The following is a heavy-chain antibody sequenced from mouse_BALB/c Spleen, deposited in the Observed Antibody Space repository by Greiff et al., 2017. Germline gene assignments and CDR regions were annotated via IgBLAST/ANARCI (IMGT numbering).Heavy chain of an antibody. Sequence: VKLMESGPGLVAPSQSLSITCTVSGFSLTSYGVHWVRQPPGKGLEWLGVIWAGGSTNYNSALMSRLSISKDNSKSQVFLKMNSLQTDDTAMYYCARSEVRRGWYFDVWGAGTTVTVSS. CDR3: ARSEVRRGWYFDV. CDR1: GFSLTSYG. V-gene: IGHV2-9*02. D-gene: IGHD2-14*01. J-gene: IGHJ1*01. CDR2: IWAGGST.